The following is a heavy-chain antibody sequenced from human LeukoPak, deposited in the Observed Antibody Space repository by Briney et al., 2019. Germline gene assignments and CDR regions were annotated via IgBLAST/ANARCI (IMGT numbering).Heavy chain of an antibody. CDR3: ARDQEPFDY. CDR2: IYPRDGST. V-gene: IGHV1-46*01. Sequence: ASVKVSCKASGYSFTSNYIHWVRQAPGQGLEWMGMIYPRDGSTSYAQKFQGRVTVTRDTSTSTGHMELSGLRSEDTAVYYCARDQEPFDYWGQGPLVTVSS. CDR1: GYSFTSNY. J-gene: IGHJ4*02.